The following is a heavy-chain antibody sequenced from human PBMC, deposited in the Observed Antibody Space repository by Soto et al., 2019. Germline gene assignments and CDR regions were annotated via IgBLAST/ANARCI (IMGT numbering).Heavy chain of an antibody. CDR2: FDPEDGET. J-gene: IGHJ5*02. D-gene: IGHD3-16*01. V-gene: IGHV1-24*01. Sequence: ASVKVSCKVSGYTLTELSMHWVRQAPGKGLEWMGGFDPEDGETIYAQKFQGRVTMTEDTSTDTAYMELSSLRSEDTAVYYCAKDSRFYTFVGPQGQANWFDPWGQGTLVTVSS. CDR1: GYTLTELS. CDR3: AKDSRFYTFVGPQGQANWFDP.